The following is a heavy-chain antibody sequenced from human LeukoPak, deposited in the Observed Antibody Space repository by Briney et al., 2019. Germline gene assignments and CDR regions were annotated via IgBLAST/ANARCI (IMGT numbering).Heavy chain of an antibody. CDR1: SDSIYSSNYY. J-gene: IGHJ4*02. CDR3: ASSNIAASGKPFDS. V-gene: IGHV4-39*01. CDR2: IYYSGST. D-gene: IGHD6-13*01. Sequence: SETLSLTCTVSSDSIYSSNYYWGWIRQPPGKGLEWIGSIYYSGSTYYNSSLKSRVTISVDTSKYQFSLKLSSLTAADTAVHYCASSNIAASGKPFDSWGQGTLVTVSS.